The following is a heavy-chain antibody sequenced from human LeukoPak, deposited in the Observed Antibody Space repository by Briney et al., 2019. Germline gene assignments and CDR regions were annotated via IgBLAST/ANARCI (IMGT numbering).Heavy chain of an antibody. J-gene: IGHJ4*02. CDR1: AGSIRRVY. CDR2: IYYSGST. V-gene: IGHV4-59*01. D-gene: IGHD3-10*01. Sequence: PSETLSRTCAVTAGSIRRVYWGWIRQPPGKGLEWIGYIYYSGSTHYNPSLKTRVTISVDTPKNQFSLKLNSVTAADTAVYYCARDLGPSRGFDYWGKGTLVTVSS. CDR3: ARDLGPSRGFDY.